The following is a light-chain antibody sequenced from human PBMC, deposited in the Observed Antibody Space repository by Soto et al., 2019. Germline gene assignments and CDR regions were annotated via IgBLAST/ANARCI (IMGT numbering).Light chain of an antibody. Sequence: QLVLTQPPSVSGAPGQRVTISCTGSSSHIGAGYDVHWYQQLPGRAPKLLIYGNTNRPSGVPDRFSGSKSGTSASLAITGLQAEDEADYYCLSFDSSLSVVFGGGTKLTVL. V-gene: IGLV1-40*01. J-gene: IGLJ2*01. CDR1: SSHIGAGYD. CDR2: GNT. CDR3: LSFDSSLSVV.